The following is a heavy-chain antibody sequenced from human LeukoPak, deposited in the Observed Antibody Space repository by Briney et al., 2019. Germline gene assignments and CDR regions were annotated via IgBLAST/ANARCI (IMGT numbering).Heavy chain of an antibody. Sequence: SETLSLTCTVSGGSISSYYWNWIRQPPGKGLEWIGYIYYSGSTNYNPSLKSRVTISVDTSKNQFSLKLRSVTAADTAVYYCARGGTTMNTVTHFDYWGQGTLVTVSS. CDR3: ARGGTTMNTVTHFDY. CDR1: GGSISSYY. J-gene: IGHJ4*02. D-gene: IGHD4-17*01. CDR2: IYYSGST. V-gene: IGHV4-59*01.